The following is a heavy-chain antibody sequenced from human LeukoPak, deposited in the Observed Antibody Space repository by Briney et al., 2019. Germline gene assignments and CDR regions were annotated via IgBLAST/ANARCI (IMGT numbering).Heavy chain of an antibody. D-gene: IGHD2-2*01. CDR3: ARVPKAGVPAALDY. CDR2: IRYDGSNK. J-gene: IGHJ4*02. V-gene: IGHV3-30*02. CDR1: GFTFSSYG. Sequence: GGSLRLSCAASGFTFSSYGMHWVRQAPGKGLEWVAFIRYDGSNKYYADSVKGRFTISRDNSKNTLYLQMNSLRAEDTAVYYCARVPKAGVPAALDYWGQGTLVTVSS.